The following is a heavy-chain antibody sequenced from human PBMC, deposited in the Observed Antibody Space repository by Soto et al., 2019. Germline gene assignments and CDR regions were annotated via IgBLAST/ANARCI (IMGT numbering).Heavy chain of an antibody. J-gene: IGHJ4*02. Sequence: QVQLVQSGAEVKKPGASVKVSCKASGYTFTSYGISWVRQAPGQGLEWMGWISAYNGNTNYAQKLQGRVTMTTDTSTSTAYRELRSLRSDDTAVYYCARDRLVGATPGDPFDYWGQGTLVTVSS. CDR3: ARDRLVGATPGDPFDY. CDR1: GYTFTSYG. CDR2: ISAYNGNT. D-gene: IGHD1-26*01. V-gene: IGHV1-18*01.